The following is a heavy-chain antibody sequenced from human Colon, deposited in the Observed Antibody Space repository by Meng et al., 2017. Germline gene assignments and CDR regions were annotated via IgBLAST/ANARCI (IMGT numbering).Heavy chain of an antibody. CDR1: GYTFTTYG. CDR2: INPYNGNT. J-gene: IGHJ4*02. D-gene: IGHD1-14*01. Sequence: QVQLVQAGAEGKKPVASVKVSCKASGYTFTTYGISWVRQAPGQGLEWMGWINPYNGNTNYPQKLQGRVTMTTDTSTSTAYMELRSLRSDDTAVYYCARFNHRAPDYWGQGTLVTVSS. V-gene: IGHV1-18*01. CDR3: ARFNHRAPDY.